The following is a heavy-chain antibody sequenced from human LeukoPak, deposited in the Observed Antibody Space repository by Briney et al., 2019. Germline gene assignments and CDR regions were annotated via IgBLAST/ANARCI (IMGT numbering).Heavy chain of an antibody. CDR3: ASTPSPSDYGDYSFDY. Sequence: SETLSLTCAVYGGSFSGYYWSWIRQPPGKGLEWIGEINHSGSTNYNPSLKSRVTISVDTSKNQFSLKLSSVTAADTAVYYCASTPSPSDYGDYSFDYWGQGTLVTVSS. CDR2: INHSGST. CDR1: GGSFSGYY. J-gene: IGHJ4*02. V-gene: IGHV4-34*01. D-gene: IGHD4-17*01.